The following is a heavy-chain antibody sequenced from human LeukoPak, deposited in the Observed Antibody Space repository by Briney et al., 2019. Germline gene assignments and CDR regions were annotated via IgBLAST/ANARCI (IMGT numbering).Heavy chain of an antibody. Sequence: GGSLRLSCSASGFIFRTYAMHWVRQAPGKGMEYVSAISSNGRSTYYADSVQGRFTISRDDSKSTLYLQMDSLRPEDMAVYYCARRLRAYVSYMDVWGKGTTVTVSS. D-gene: IGHD2-8*01. V-gene: IGHV3-64*02. J-gene: IGHJ6*03. CDR1: GFIFRTYA. CDR3: ARRLRAYVSYMDV. CDR2: ISSNGRST.